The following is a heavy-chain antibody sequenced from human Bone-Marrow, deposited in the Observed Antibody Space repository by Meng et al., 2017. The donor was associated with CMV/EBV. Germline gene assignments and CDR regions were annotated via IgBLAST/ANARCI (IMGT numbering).Heavy chain of an antibody. CDR1: GGSVSSGSYY. Sequence: SETLSLTCTVSGGSVSSGSYYWSWIRQPPGKGLEWIGYIYYSGSTNYNPSLKSRVTISVDTSKEQFSLKLSSVTAADTAVYYCARDSRLCSGGSCYRKEFDYWGQGTLVTVSS. J-gene: IGHJ4*02. V-gene: IGHV4-61*01. CDR3: ARDSRLCSGGSCYRKEFDY. D-gene: IGHD2-15*01. CDR2: IYYSGST.